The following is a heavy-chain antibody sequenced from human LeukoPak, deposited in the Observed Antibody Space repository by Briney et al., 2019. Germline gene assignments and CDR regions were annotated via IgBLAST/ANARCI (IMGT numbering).Heavy chain of an antibody. V-gene: IGHV3-74*01. Sequence: GGSLRLSWAASGFNIGSYWMNWVRQGPVKGLVWVARISSDGKSISYADSVKGRFTISRDNSKNTLYLQMDSLRAEDTAVYYCASASSESYYWALDYWGQGTLVTVSS. CDR1: GFNIGSYW. CDR3: ASASSESYYWALDY. J-gene: IGHJ4*02. CDR2: ISSDGKSI. D-gene: IGHD3-10*01.